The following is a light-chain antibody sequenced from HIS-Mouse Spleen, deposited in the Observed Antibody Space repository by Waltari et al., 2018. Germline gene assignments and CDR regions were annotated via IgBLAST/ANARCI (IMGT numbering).Light chain of an antibody. CDR1: QSVSSY. J-gene: IGKJ3*01. V-gene: IGKV3-11*01. CDR2: DAS. CDR3: QQRSNWPGA. Sequence: EIVLTQSPATLSLSPGERATLPCRASQSVSSYLAWYQQKPGQAPRLLIYDASNRATGIPSRFSGSGSGTDFTLTISSLEPEDFAVYYCQQRSNWPGAFGPGTKVDIK.